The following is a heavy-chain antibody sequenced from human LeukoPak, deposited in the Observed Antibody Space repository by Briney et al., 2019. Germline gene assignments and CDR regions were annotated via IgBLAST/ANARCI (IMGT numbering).Heavy chain of an antibody. J-gene: IGHJ4*02. V-gene: IGHV3-7*03. CDR1: GFTFSSYW. CDR2: IKQDGSEK. CDR3: ARDIEGYYGSGPTFDY. Sequence: GGSLRLSCAASGFTFSSYWMSWVRQAPGKGLEWVANIKQDGSEKYYVGSVKGRFTISRDNAKNSLYLQMNSLRAEDTAVYYCARDIEGYYGSGPTFDYWGQGTLVTVSS. D-gene: IGHD3-10*01.